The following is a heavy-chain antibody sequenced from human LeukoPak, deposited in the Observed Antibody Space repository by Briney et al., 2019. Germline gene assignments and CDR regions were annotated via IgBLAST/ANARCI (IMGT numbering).Heavy chain of an antibody. CDR3: ARVWSYYWYFDL. V-gene: IGHV4-4*07. CDR2: IYTSGST. J-gene: IGHJ2*01. CDR1: DYSISSGYY. Sequence: SETLSLTCAVSDYSISSGYYWSWIRQPAGKGLEWIGRIYTSGSTNYNPSLKSRVTMSVGTSKDQFSLKLSSVTAADTAIYYCARVWSYYWYFDLWGRGTLVTVSS. D-gene: IGHD1-26*01.